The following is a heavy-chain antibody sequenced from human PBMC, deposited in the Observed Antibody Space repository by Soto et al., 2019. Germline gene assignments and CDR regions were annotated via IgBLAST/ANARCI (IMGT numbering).Heavy chain of an antibody. Sequence: GGSLRLSCAASGFTFSSYGMHWVRQAPGKGLEWVAVIWYDGSNKYYADSVKGRFTISRDNSKNTLYLQMNSLRAEDTAVYYRARNDPGYYYYMDVWGKGTTVTVSS. CDR2: IWYDGSNK. V-gene: IGHV3-33*01. CDR3: ARNDPGYYYYMDV. D-gene: IGHD1-1*01. J-gene: IGHJ6*03. CDR1: GFTFSSYG.